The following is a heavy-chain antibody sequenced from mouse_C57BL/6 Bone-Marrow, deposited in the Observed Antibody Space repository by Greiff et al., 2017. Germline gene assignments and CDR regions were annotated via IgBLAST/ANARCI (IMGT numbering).Heavy chain of an antibody. Sequence: EVKLVESGGGLVKPGGSLKLSCAASGFTFSSYTMSWVRQTPEKRLEWVATISGGGGNTYYPDSVKGRFTISRDNAKNTLYLQMSSLRSEDTALYYCASPITTVVALDYWGQGTTLTVSS. J-gene: IGHJ2*01. CDR2: ISGGGGNT. V-gene: IGHV5-9*01. CDR1: GFTFSSYT. D-gene: IGHD1-1*01. CDR3: ASPITTVVALDY.